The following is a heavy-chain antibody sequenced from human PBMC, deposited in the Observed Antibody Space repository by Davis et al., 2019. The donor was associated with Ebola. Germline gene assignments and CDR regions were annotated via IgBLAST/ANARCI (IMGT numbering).Heavy chain of an antibody. CDR1: GVTVSHDY. CDR2: IKQDGSQK. J-gene: IGHJ3*01. V-gene: IGHV3-7*01. CDR3: ARQYCSDTTCFTDAFDV. Sequence: PGGSLRLSCVASGVTVSHDYMSWVRQAPGKGLEWVANIKQDGSQKYYVSSVKGRFTISRDNAKNSLYLQMNSLRAEDTAIYYCARQYCSDTTCFTDAFDVWGQGTWVTVSS. D-gene: IGHD2-2*02.